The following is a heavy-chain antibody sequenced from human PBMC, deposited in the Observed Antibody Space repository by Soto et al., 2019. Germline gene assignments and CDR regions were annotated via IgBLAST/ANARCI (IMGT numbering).Heavy chain of an antibody. Sequence: GGSLRLSCATSDFSFSKAWMTWVRQAPGKGLEWVGRIKSKTDGGAIHYAAPVKDRFTISRDDSKNTLYLQMDSLKTEDTAVYYCTTAHYYDSIYDYWGHGTLVTVS. V-gene: IGHV3-15*07. CDR2: IKSKTDGGAI. CDR3: TTAHYYDSIYDY. CDR1: DFSFSKAW. J-gene: IGHJ4*01. D-gene: IGHD3-22*01.